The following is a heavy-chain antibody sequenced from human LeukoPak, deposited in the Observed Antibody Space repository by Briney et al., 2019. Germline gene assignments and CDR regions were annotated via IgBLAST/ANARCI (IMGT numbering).Heavy chain of an antibody. V-gene: IGHV3-74*01. CDR3: VGTIASRGSEY. CDR1: GFTFTNYW. CDR2: LPPDELGI. Sequence: GGSLRLSCEASGFTFTNYWMTWVRQPQGMGLGWVSRLPPDELGIIYADSVKGRFTVSRDNAKNTVYLQMNNLRVDDTAMYYCVGTIASRGSEYWGQGALVTVSP. D-gene: IGHD6-6*01. J-gene: IGHJ4*02.